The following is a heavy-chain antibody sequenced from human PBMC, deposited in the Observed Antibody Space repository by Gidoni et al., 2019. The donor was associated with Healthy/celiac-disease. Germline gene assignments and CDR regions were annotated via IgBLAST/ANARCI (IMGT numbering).Heavy chain of an antibody. CDR3: AKDDGYSSSWGDY. Sequence: QVQLVESGGGVVQPGRSLRLSCAASGFTFSSYGMHWVRQAPGKGLEWVAVISYDGSNKYYADSVKGRFTISRDNSKNTLYLQMNSLRAEDTAVYYCAKDDGYSSSWGDYWGQGTLVTVSS. J-gene: IGHJ4*02. CDR2: ISYDGSNK. V-gene: IGHV3-30*18. D-gene: IGHD6-13*01. CDR1: GFTFSSYG.